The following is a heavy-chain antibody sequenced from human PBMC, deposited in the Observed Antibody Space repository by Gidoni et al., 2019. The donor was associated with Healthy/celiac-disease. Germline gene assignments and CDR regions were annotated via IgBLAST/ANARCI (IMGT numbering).Heavy chain of an antibody. CDR1: GYTFTSYY. V-gene: IGHV1-46*01. D-gene: IGHD6-13*01. CDR3: ARDRIAAAATGDY. CDR2: INHSGGST. Sequence: QVQLVQSGAEVKKPGASVTVSCKASGYTFTSYYMHWVRQAPGQGLEWMGIINHSGGSTSYAKKVQGRVTRTRDTSTSTGYMELSSLRSEDTAVYYCARDRIAAAATGDYWGQGTLVTVSS. J-gene: IGHJ4*02.